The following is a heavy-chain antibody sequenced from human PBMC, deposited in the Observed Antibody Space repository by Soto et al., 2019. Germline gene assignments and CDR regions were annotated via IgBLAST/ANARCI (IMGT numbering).Heavy chain of an antibody. D-gene: IGHD2-15*01. CDR2: IYYSGST. Sequence: QVQLQESGPGLVKPSQTLSLTCTVSGGSISSGGYYWSWIRQHPGKGLEWIGYIYYSGSTYYNPSLKSRVNISVDTSKNQFSLKLSSVTAADTAVYYCARDRYCSGGSCYWNYYYGMDVWGQGTTVTVSS. J-gene: IGHJ6*02. CDR3: ARDRYCSGGSCYWNYYYGMDV. V-gene: IGHV4-31*03. CDR1: GGSISSGGYY.